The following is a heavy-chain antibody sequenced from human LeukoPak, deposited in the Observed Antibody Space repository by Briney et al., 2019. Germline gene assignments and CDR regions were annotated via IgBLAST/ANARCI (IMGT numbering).Heavy chain of an antibody. CDR2: MNPNSGNT. D-gene: IGHD6-13*01. CDR1: GDTFTSYD. J-gene: IGHJ4*02. CDR3: ARLSSSWYGIDY. Sequence: GASVKVSCKASGDTFTSYDINWVRQATGQGLEWMGWMNPNSGNTGYAQKFQGRVTMTRNTSISTAYMELSSLRSEDTAVYYCARLSSSWYGIDYWGQGTLVTVSS. V-gene: IGHV1-8*01.